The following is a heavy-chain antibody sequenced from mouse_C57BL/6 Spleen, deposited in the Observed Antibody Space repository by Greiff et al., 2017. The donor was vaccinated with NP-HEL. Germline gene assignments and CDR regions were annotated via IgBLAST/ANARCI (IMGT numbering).Heavy chain of an antibody. D-gene: IGHD1-1*01. J-gene: IGHJ1*03. CDR2: IDPNSGGT. CDR3: ARSPMTTVRDWYFDV. V-gene: IGHV1-72*01. Sequence: QVQLQQPGAELVKPGASVKLSCKASGYTFTSYWMHWVKQRPGRGLEWIGRIDPNSGGTKYNEKFKSKATLTVDKPSSTAYMQLSSLTSEDSAVYYCARSPMTTVRDWYFDVWGTGTTVTVSS. CDR1: GYTFTSYW.